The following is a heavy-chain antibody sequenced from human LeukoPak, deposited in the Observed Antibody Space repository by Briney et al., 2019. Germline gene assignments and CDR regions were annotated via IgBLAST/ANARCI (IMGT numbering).Heavy chain of an antibody. CDR2: ISYDGSNK. J-gene: IGHJ5*02. CDR3: AKDPGSSWYWFDP. CDR1: GFTFSSYA. D-gene: IGHD6-13*01. Sequence: GGSLRLSCAASGFTFSSYATHWVRQAPGKGLEWVAVISYDGSNKYADSVKGRFTISRDNSKNTLYLQMNSLRAEDTAVYYCAKDPGSSWYWFDPWGQGTLVTVSS. V-gene: IGHV3-30*04.